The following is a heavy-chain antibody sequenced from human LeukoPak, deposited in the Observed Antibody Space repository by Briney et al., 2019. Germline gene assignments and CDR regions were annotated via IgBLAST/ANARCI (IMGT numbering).Heavy chain of an antibody. J-gene: IGHJ3*02. CDR2: IIPILGIA. D-gene: IGHD6-19*01. V-gene: IGHV1-69*04. CDR3: ATSGDTVAGPAHAFDI. CDR1: GGTFSSYA. Sequence: SVKVSCKASGGTFSSYAISWVRQAPGQGLEWMGRIIPILGIANYAQKFQGRVTITADKSTSTAYMELSSLRSEDTAVYYCATSGDTVAGPAHAFDIWGQGTMVTVSS.